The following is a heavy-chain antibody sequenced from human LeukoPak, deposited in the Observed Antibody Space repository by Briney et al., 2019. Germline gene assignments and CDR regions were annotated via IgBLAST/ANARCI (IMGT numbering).Heavy chain of an antibody. J-gene: IGHJ3*02. Sequence: PSQTLSLTCTVSGGSISSSSYYWGWIRQPPGKGLEWIGDIYYSGSTYYNPSLNSRVTISVDTSKNQFSLKLSSVTAADTAVYYCARLSEAGDLGAFDIWGQGTMVTVSS. V-gene: IGHV4-30-4*08. D-gene: IGHD7-27*01. CDR3: ARLSEAGDLGAFDI. CDR1: GGSISSSSYY. CDR2: IYYSGST.